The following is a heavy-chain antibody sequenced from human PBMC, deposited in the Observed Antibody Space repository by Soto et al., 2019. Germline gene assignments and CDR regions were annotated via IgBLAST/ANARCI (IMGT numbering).Heavy chain of an antibody. CDR1: GGTFSSYT. D-gene: IGHD3-10*01. V-gene: IGHV1-69*02. J-gene: IGHJ4*02. CDR2: IIPILGIA. CDR3: ASRFGELSYFDY. Sequence: SVKVSCKASGGTFSSYTISWVRQAPGQGLEWMGRIIPILGIANYAQKFQGRVTITADKSTSTAYMELSSLRSEDTAVYYCASRFGELSYFDYSGQATLVTVSS.